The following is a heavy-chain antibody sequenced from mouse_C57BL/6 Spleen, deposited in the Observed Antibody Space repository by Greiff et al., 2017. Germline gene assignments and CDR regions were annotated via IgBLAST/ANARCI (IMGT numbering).Heavy chain of an antibody. Sequence: QVQLQQSGAELAKPGASVKLSCKASGYTFTSYWMHWVKQRPGQGLEWIGYINPSSGYTKYNQKFKDKVTLTTDKSSSTAYMQLSSLTYEDTAVYYCARWSECFDYWGQGTTLTVSS. CDR2: INPSSGYT. J-gene: IGHJ2*01. CDR3: ARWSECFDY. V-gene: IGHV1-7*01. CDR1: GYTFTSYW.